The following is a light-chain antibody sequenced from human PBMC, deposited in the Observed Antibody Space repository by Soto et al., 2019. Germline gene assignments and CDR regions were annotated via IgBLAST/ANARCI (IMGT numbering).Light chain of an antibody. Sequence: QSVLTQPASVSGSPGQSITISCTGTSRDVGAYDYVSWYLQYPDKAPQLLIYYVDHRPSGVSSRFSGSKSGNTASLTISGLQAEDEGDYYCCSYADGSSYFLGNGTKATVL. J-gene: IGLJ1*01. CDR2: YVD. CDR3: CSYADGSSYF. V-gene: IGLV2-14*03. CDR1: SRDVGAYDY.